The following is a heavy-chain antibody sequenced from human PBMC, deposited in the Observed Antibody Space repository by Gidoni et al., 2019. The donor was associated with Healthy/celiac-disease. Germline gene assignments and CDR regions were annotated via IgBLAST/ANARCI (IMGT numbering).Heavy chain of an antibody. CDR1: GGSFSGYY. CDR2: INHSGST. V-gene: IGHV4-34*01. J-gene: IGHJ4*02. CDR3: ARGRIAAAGKVGLDY. D-gene: IGHD6-13*01. Sequence: QVQLQQWGAGLLKPSETLSLTCAVYGGSFSGYYWSWIRQPPGKGLEWIGEINHSGSTNYNPSLKSRVTISVDTSKNQFSLKLSSVTAADTAVYCCARGRIAAAGKVGLDYWGQGTLVTVSS.